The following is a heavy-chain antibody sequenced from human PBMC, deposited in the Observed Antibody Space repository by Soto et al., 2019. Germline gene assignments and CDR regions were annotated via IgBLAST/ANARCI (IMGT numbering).Heavy chain of an antibody. J-gene: IGHJ6*02. CDR1: GFTFGSYW. Sequence: EVQLVESGGGLVQPGGSLRVSCAASGFTFGSYWMNWVRQAPGKGLVWVSRIDSDGSSTTYADSVKGRFTTSRDNAKNTLYLQMSTLRVEDTAVYYCAGGRTYGMDVWGQGTKVTVSS. CDR2: IDSDGSST. V-gene: IGHV3-74*01. CDR3: AGGRTYGMDV.